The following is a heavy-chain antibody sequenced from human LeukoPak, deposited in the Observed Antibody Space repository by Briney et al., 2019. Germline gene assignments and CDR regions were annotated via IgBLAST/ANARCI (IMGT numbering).Heavy chain of an antibody. D-gene: IGHD4-17*01. Sequence: ASVKVSCKVSGYTLTELSMHWVRQAPGKGLEWMGGFDPEDGETIYAQKFQGRVTITADESTSTAYMELSSLRSEDTAVYYCARAPNYGDYEWFDPWGQGTLVTVSS. V-gene: IGHV1-24*01. CDR3: ARAPNYGDYEWFDP. J-gene: IGHJ5*02. CDR1: GYTLTELS. CDR2: FDPEDGET.